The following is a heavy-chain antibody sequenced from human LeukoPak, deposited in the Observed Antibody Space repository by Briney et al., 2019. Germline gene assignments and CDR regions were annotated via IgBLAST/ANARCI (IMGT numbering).Heavy chain of an antibody. Sequence: SETLSLTCTVSGVSISSYYWSWIRQPPGKGLEWIGYIYYSGSTNYNPSLKSRVTISVDTSKNQFSLKLSSVTAADTAVYYCARVSTAAGRNYYYYYMDVWGKGTTVTVSS. D-gene: IGHD6-13*01. V-gene: IGHV4-59*01. CDR3: ARVSTAAGRNYYYYYMDV. CDR2: IYYSGST. CDR1: GVSISSYY. J-gene: IGHJ6*03.